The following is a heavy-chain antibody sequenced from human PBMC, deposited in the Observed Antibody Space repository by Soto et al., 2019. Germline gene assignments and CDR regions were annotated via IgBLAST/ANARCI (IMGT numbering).Heavy chain of an antibody. Sequence: SETLSLTCTVSGGSISSYYWSWIRQPPGKGLEWIGYIYSSGSTNYNPSLKGRVTMSVDTSKNQFSLKLSSLTAADTAVYYCARAEYTSGWYPFDYWGQGTLVTVSS. D-gene: IGHD6-19*01. CDR1: GGSISSYY. V-gene: IGHV4-59*01. CDR2: IYSSGST. J-gene: IGHJ4*02. CDR3: ARAEYTSGWYPFDY.